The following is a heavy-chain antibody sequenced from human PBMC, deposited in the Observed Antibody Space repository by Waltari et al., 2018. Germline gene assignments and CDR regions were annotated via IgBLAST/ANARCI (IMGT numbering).Heavy chain of an antibody. CDR1: GYSCSGNF. J-gene: IGHJ4*02. CDR3: ARGGGTIVSGTNPPFDN. Sequence: QVQLVQSGAEVKEAGASVKVSCKTYGYSCSGNFIHWGRQDPGQGLEWMGWINPNSGGTYDAQKFQARVTMARDTSISTGYMELNRLRSDDTAVYYCARGGGTIVSGTNPPFDNWGQGTLVTVSS. CDR2: INPNSGGT. D-gene: IGHD6-19*01. V-gene: IGHV1-2*02.